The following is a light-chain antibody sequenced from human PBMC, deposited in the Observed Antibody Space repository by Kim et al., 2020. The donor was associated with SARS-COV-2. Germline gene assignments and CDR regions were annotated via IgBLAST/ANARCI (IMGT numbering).Light chain of an antibody. Sequence: GQRVTTPWSGSSSKIGSNTVNWYQQRPGTAPKLLIYSNNQRPSGVPDRFAGSKSGTSASLAISGLQSEDEADYYCAAWDDSLNGWVFGGGTQLTVL. J-gene: IGLJ3*02. CDR1: SSKIGSNT. V-gene: IGLV1-44*01. CDR3: AAWDDSLNGWV. CDR2: SNN.